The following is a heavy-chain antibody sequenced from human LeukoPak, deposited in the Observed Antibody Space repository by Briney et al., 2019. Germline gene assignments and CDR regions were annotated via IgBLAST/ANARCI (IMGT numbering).Heavy chain of an antibody. J-gene: IGHJ4*02. V-gene: IGHV4-61*02. CDR1: SGSISSGSISTYY. D-gene: IGHD3-10*01. Sequence: SETLSLTCTVPSGSISSGSISTYYWSWIRQPAGKGLEWIGRIYASGSTNYNPSLKSRVSMSVDTSENQFSLKLSSVTAADTAVYYCARAYGSGSYGFDYWGQGTLVTVSS. CDR3: ARAYGSGSYGFDY. CDR2: IYASGST.